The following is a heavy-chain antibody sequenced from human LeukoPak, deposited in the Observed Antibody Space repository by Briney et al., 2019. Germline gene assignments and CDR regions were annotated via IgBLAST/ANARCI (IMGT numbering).Heavy chain of an antibody. CDR2: IYYSGST. J-gene: IGHJ3*02. Sequence: PSETLSLTCTVSGGSISSSSYYWGWIRQPPGKGLEWMGSIYYSGSTYYNPSLKSRVTISVDTSKNQFSLKLSSVTAADTAVYYCARVDYDFWSGYSDAFDIWGQGTMVTVSS. V-gene: IGHV4-39*01. CDR3: ARVDYDFWSGYSDAFDI. D-gene: IGHD3-3*01. CDR1: GGSISSSSYY.